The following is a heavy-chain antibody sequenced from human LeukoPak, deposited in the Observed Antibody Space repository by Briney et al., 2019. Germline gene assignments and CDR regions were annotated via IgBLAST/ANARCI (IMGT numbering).Heavy chain of an antibody. CDR3: ARDLPHYDFWSGYSSNYFDY. D-gene: IGHD3-3*01. CDR2: IKQDGSET. CDR1: GVTLSTYW. Sequence: SGGSLRLSCAASGVTLSTYWMTWVRQAPEKGLEWVANIKQDGSETYYVDSVKGRFTISRDNAKNSLYLQMNSLRAEDTAVYYCARDLPHYDFWSGYSSNYFDYWGQGTLVTVSS. V-gene: IGHV3-7*01. J-gene: IGHJ4*02.